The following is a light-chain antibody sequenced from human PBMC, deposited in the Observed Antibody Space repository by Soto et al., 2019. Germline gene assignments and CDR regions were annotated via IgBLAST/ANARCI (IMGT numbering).Light chain of an antibody. CDR3: QQYNNWPPG. Sequence: IVMTQSPATLSVSPGERVTLSCRASQSVTSNLAWYQQKPGQAPRLLIYGASTRATGIPARFSGSGSGTEFTLTISSLQSEDFAVYYCQQYNNWPPGFGQGTKLEIK. CDR2: GAS. V-gene: IGKV3-15*01. J-gene: IGKJ2*03. CDR1: QSVTSN.